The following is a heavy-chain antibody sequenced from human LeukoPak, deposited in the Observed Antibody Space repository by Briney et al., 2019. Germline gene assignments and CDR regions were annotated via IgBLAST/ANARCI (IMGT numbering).Heavy chain of an antibody. V-gene: IGHV4-59*01. J-gene: IGHJ3*02. Sequence: PSETLSLTCTVSGGSFSSYYWSWIRQPRGKGLEWIGYIYYSGSTNYNPSLKSRVTISVDTSKNQFSLKLSSVTAADTAVYYCARADSSGWNDAFDIWGQGTMVTVSS. CDR2: IYYSGST. CDR1: GGSFSSYY. CDR3: ARADSSGWNDAFDI. D-gene: IGHD6-19*01.